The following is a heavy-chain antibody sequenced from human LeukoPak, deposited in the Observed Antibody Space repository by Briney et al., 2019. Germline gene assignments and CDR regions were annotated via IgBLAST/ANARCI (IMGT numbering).Heavy chain of an antibody. CDR3: AKGSRITVIVVAHMGGYYFDS. CDR1: GFTFDAYA. V-gene: IGHV3-9*01. J-gene: IGHJ4*01. Sequence: GGSLRLSCAASGFTFDAYAMHWVREAPGQGLKWVSGISWNSGSIASGDSMKGRFTISRDNAKNSLYLQMDNLRAEDTALYYCAKGSRITVIVVAHMGGYYFDSWGQGTLVTVSS. D-gene: IGHD3-22*01. CDR2: ISWNSGSI.